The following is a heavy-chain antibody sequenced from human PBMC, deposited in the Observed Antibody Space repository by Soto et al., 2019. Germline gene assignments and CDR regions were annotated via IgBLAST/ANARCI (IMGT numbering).Heavy chain of an antibody. CDR2: IYPSDSET. D-gene: IGHD3-3*01. V-gene: IGHV5-51*01. CDR3: GRHHQSGYYIYYHYGMDV. J-gene: IGHJ6*02. Sequence: PGESLKISCKASGYDFATYWIGWVRQMPGKGLEWIGIIYPSDSETRYSPSFQGQVTISVDKSSSTAYLQWSSLKASDTAMYYCGRHHQSGYYIYYHYGMDVWGQGTTVTVSS. CDR1: GYDFATYW.